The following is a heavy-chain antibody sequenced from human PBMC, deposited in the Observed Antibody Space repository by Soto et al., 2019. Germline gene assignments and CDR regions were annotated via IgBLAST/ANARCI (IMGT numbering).Heavy chain of an antibody. J-gene: IGHJ4*02. D-gene: IGHD3-16*01. CDR3: AKHSGGSSALGY. Sequence: QVQLVESGGGVVQPGRSLRLSCAASGFTFSSYGMHWVRQDPGKGLEWVAVISYDGSNKYYADSVKGRFTISRDNSKNTLYLQMNSLRAEDTAVYYCAKHSGGSSALGYWGQGTLVTVSS. CDR2: ISYDGSNK. V-gene: IGHV3-30*18. CDR1: GFTFSSYG.